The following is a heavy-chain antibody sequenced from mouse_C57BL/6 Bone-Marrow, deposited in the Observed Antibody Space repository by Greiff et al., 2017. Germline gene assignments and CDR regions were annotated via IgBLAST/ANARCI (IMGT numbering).Heavy chain of an antibody. CDR3: AELCFAY. CDR1: GYTFTSYW. Sequence: QVQLQQSGAELAKPGASVKLSCTASGYTFTSYWMHWVKQRPGQGLDWIGYINPSSGYTKYNQKFKDKDTLTADKSSSTAYMQRSSLTYEDSAVXYGAELCFAYWGQGTLVTVSA. D-gene: IGHD4-1*01. V-gene: IGHV1-7*01. CDR2: INPSSGYT. J-gene: IGHJ3*01.